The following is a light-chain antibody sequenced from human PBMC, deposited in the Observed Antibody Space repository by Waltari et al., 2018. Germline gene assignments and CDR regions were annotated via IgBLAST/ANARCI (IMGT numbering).Light chain of an antibody. Sequence: EIVLTQSPDSLSVSPGERATLSCRASQSVSSNYLAWYQQKPGQAPRPLIYGASNRAAGIPDRFSGSGSATDFTLTISRLEPVDFAVYYCQQYHSSPWTFGQGTKVEI. CDR2: GAS. CDR1: QSVSSNY. V-gene: IGKV3-20*01. CDR3: QQYHSSPWT. J-gene: IGKJ1*01.